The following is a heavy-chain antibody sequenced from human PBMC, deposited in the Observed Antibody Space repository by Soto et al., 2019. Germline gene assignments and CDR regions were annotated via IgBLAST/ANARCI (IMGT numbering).Heavy chain of an antibody. D-gene: IGHD6-6*01. J-gene: IGHJ6*02. CDR2: INAGNGNT. Sequence: ASVKVSCKXSGYTFTSYAMHWVRQAPGQRLEWMGWINAGNGNTKYSQKFQGRVTITRDTSASTAYMELSSLRSEDTAVYYCARAPIIAARPLVGNYYYGMDVWGQGTTVTVSS. CDR1: GYTFTSYA. V-gene: IGHV1-3*01. CDR3: ARAPIIAARPLVGNYYYGMDV.